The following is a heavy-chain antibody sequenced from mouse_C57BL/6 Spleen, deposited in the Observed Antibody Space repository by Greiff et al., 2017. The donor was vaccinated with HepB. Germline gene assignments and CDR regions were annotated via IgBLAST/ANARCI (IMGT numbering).Heavy chain of an antibody. CDR2: ISSGGSYT. V-gene: IGHV5-6*02. J-gene: IGHJ2*01. CDR3: ARHDEGNYLLDY. CDR1: GFTFSSYG. Sequence: DVMLVESGGDLVKPGGSLKLSCAASGFTFSSYGMSWVRQTPDKRLEWVATISSGGSYTYYPDSVKGRITIARDNAKNTLYLQMSSLKSEDTAMYYCARHDEGNYLLDYWGQGTTLTVSS. D-gene: IGHD2-1*01.